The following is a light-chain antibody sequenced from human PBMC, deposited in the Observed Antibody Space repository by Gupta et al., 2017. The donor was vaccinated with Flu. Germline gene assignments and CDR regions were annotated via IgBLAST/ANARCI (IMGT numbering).Light chain of an antibody. CDR1: SSNIGINY. J-gene: IGLJ3*02. V-gene: IGLV1-51*02. CDR2: ENN. CDR3: GAWDSSRNSWV. Sequence: KVTISCSGTSSNIGINYVSWYQQVPGTAPNLLIYENNKRPSGIPARFSGSKSGTSATLGITGLRTGDEADYYCGAWDSSRNSWVFGGGTKLTVL.